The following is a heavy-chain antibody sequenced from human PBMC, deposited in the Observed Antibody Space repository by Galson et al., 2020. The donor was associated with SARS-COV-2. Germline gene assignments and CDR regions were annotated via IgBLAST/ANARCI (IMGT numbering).Heavy chain of an antibody. CDR2: NNGNTGRT. Sequence: ASVKVSCKASGYTFDGFFYHWVRQDPGQGLEWMGGNNGNTGRTDYAEKFQGRVTVTRDTSIRTAYMELTSLTSDDTAVYYCARHPRIIVAGGDSPYCMAVWGQGTTVTVSS. V-gene: IGHV1-2*02. D-gene: IGHD5-12*01. CDR1: GYTFDGFF. CDR3: ARHPRIIVAGGDSPYCMAV. J-gene: IGHJ6*02.